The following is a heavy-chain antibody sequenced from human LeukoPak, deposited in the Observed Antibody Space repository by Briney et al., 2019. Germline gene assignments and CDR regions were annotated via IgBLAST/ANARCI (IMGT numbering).Heavy chain of an antibody. CDR1: GGTFSSYA. D-gene: IGHD3-10*01. Sequence: GASVKVSCKASGGTFSSYAISWVRQAPGQGLEWMGGIIPIFGTANYAQKLQGRVTITADKSTSTAYMELSSLRSEDTAVYYCARDPIPHYYGSGSYYNYGMDVWGKGTTVTVSS. CDR3: ARDPIPHYYGSGSYYNYGMDV. V-gene: IGHV1-69*06. J-gene: IGHJ6*04. CDR2: IIPIFGTA.